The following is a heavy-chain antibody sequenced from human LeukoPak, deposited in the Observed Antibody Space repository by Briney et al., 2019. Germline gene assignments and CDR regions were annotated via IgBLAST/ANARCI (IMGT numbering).Heavy chain of an antibody. CDR2: INSDGSST. CDR1: GFKFSSYW. CDR3: ARDTGGDAFDI. V-gene: IGHV3-74*01. D-gene: IGHD1-26*01. Sequence: GGSLRLSCAASGFKFSSYWMSWVRQAPGKGLVWVSRINSDGSSTSYADSVKGRFTISRDNAKNTLYLQMNSLRAEDTAVYYCARDTGGDAFDIWGQGTMVTVSS. J-gene: IGHJ3*02.